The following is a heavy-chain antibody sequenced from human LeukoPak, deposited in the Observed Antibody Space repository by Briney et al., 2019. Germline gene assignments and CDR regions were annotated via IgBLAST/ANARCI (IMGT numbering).Heavy chain of an antibody. CDR1: GYSISSGYY. V-gene: IGHV4-38-2*01. CDR3: ARSSSGFPRPTMIVVATVGFDP. D-gene: IGHD3-22*01. CDR2: IYHSGST. J-gene: IGHJ5*02. Sequence: SETLSLTCAVSGYSISSGYYWGWIRQPPGKGLEWIGSIYHSGSTYYNPSLKSRVTISVDTSKNQFSLKLSSVTAADTAVYYCARSSSGFPRPTMIVVATVGFDPWGQGTLVTVSS.